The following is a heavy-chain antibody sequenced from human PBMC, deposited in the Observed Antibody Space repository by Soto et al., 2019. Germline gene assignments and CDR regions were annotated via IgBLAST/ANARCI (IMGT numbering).Heavy chain of an antibody. Sequence: ASVKVSCKASGYTFTSYAMHWVRQAPGQRLEWMGWINAGNGNTKYSQKFQGRVTITRDTSASTAYMELSSLRSEDTAVYHCARALYGSGALLFAYWGQGPLVTVSS. CDR1: GYTFTSYA. CDR2: INAGNGNT. D-gene: IGHD3-10*01. J-gene: IGHJ4*02. V-gene: IGHV1-3*01. CDR3: ARALYGSGALLFAY.